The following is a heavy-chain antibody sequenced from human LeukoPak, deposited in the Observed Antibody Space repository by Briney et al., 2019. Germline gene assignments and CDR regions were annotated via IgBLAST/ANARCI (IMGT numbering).Heavy chain of an antibody. J-gene: IGHJ3*02. CDR1: GGSISSNY. D-gene: IGHD2-21*01. Sequence: NPSETLSLTCTVSGGSISSNYWSWIRQPPGRGLEWVASIDNTGSTNYNPSLKSRVTISVDTSKNQFSLKLSSVTAADTAVYYCATHGLLGYSIWGQGTMVTVSS. CDR3: ATHGLLGYSI. CDR2: IDNTGST. V-gene: IGHV4-59*01.